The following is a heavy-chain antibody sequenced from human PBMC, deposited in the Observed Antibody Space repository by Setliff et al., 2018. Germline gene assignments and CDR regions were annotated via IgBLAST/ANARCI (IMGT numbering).Heavy chain of an antibody. V-gene: IGHV4-61*09. Sequence: SETLSLTCTVSGGSISSGGYYWSWIRQPAGKGLEWIGHIYTSGSTNHNPSLKSRVTISVDTSKNQFSLKLTSVSAADTAAYYCARSPPYGGHRVFDLWGQGTMVTVSS. D-gene: IGHD4-17*01. CDR3: ARSPPYGGHRVFDL. CDR2: IYTSGST. J-gene: IGHJ3*01. CDR1: GGSISSGGYY.